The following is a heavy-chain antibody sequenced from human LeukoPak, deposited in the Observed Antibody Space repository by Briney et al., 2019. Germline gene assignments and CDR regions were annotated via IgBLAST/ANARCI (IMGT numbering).Heavy chain of an antibody. Sequence: GGSLRLSCVASGFTFSIYTMSWVRQAPGKGLEWVSSITSSSSSIYSADSVKGRLTISRDNARNSLYLEMNSLRDEDTAIYYCARDLAWGAYWGQGTLVTVSS. CDR2: ITSSSSSI. D-gene: IGHD4/OR15-4a*01. V-gene: IGHV3-21*01. J-gene: IGHJ4*02. CDR1: GFTFSIYT. CDR3: ARDLAWGAY.